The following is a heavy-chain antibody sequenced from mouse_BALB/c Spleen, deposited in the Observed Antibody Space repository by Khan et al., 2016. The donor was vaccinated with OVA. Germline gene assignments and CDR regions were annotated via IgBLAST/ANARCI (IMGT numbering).Heavy chain of an antibody. CDR2: ISYSGNT. J-gene: IGHJ3*01. D-gene: IGHD2-4*01. CDR3: ARNYYYDYDPIPY. V-gene: IGHV3-2*02. Sequence: QLEESGPGLVKPSQSLSLTCTVTGYSITSEYTWNWIRQFPGNKLEWMGFISYSGNTRYNPSLKSRISITRDTSKNQFFLQLNSVTSEDTATYYCARNYYYDYDPIPYWGQGTLVTVSA. CDR1: GYSITSEYT.